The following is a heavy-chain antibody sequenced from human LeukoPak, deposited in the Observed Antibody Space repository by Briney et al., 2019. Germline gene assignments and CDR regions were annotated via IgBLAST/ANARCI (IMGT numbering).Heavy chain of an antibody. J-gene: IGHJ3*02. CDR3: ARSMVRGGYAFDI. CDR2: ISSSSSTI. Sequence: GGSLRLSCAASGFTFSSYSMNWVRQAPGKGLEWVSYISSSSSTIYYADSVKGRFTISRDNAKNSLYLQMNSLRDEDTAAYYCARSMVRGGYAFDIWGQGTMVTVSP. CDR1: GFTFSSYS. D-gene: IGHD3-10*01. V-gene: IGHV3-48*02.